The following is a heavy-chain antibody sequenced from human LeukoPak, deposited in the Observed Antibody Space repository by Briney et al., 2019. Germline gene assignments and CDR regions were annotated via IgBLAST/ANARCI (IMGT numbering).Heavy chain of an antibody. CDR1: GGSISSGGYS. D-gene: IGHD2-15*01. CDR2: IYHSGST. CDR3: ARAFRRYCSGGSCLPRGAFDI. Sequence: PSETLSLTCAVSGGSISSGGYSWSWIRQPPGKGLEWIGYIYHSGSTYYNPSLKSRVTISVGRSKNQFSLKLSSVTAADTAVYYCARAFRRYCSGGSCLPRGAFDIWGQGTMVTVSS. V-gene: IGHV4-30-2*01. J-gene: IGHJ3*02.